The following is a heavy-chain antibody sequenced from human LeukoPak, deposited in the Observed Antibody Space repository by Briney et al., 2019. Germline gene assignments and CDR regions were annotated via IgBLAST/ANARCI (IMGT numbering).Heavy chain of an antibody. J-gene: IGHJ4*02. CDR3: ARRYSSSSPLSVDY. Sequence: GASVEVSCKASGYTFTGYYMHWVRQAPGQGLEWMGWINPNSGGTNYAQKFQGRVTMTRDTSISTAYMELSRLRSDDTAVYYCARRYSSSSPLSVDYWGQGTLVTVSS. V-gene: IGHV1-2*02. CDR2: INPNSGGT. D-gene: IGHD6-6*01. CDR1: GYTFTGYY.